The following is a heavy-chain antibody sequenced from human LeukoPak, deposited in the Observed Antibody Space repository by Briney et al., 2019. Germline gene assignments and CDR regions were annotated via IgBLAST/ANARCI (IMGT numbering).Heavy chain of an antibody. D-gene: IGHD1-26*01. CDR2: INDVGSDS. CDR1: GFTFSAYW. V-gene: IGHV3-74*01. J-gene: IGHJ6*02. CDR3: AKDRLVGANRYGMDV. Sequence: GGSLRLSCAASGFTFSAYWMHWVRQAPGKGLVWVGRINDVGSDSTYVDSVKGRFTISRDNAKNTLYLQMNSLRAEDTAVYYCAKDRLVGANRYGMDVWGQGTTVTVSS.